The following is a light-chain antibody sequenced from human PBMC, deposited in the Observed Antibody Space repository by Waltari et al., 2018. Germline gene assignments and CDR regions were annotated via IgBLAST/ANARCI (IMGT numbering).Light chain of an antibody. CDR2: YDS. Sequence: SYVLTQPPSVSVAPGKTASITCGGNDIGSKSVYWYQQKPGQAPVLVIYYDSDRPSGIPERFSCSNSGNTAPLTISRVEAGDEADYYCQVWDSSSGHRVFGGGTKLTVL. CDR3: QVWDSSSGHRV. V-gene: IGLV3-21*04. CDR1: DIGSKS. J-gene: IGLJ3*02.